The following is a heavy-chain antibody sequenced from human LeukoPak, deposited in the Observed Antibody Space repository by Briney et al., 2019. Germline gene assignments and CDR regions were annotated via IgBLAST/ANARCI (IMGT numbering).Heavy chain of an antibody. D-gene: IGHD4-11*01. Sequence: PGGSLRLSCAASGFTFSSYSMNWVRQAPGKGLEWVSSISSSSSYIYYADSVKGRFTISRDNAKNSLYLQMNSLRAEGTAVYYCARDQTTRGPYWGQGTLVTVSS. CDR3: ARDQTTRGPY. CDR2: ISSSSSYI. CDR1: GFTFSSYS. V-gene: IGHV3-21*01. J-gene: IGHJ4*02.